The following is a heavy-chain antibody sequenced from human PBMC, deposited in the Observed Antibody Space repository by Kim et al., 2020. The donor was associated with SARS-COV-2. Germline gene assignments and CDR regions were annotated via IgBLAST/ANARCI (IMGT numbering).Heavy chain of an antibody. CDR3: ARDLTPDSYVGAFDI. V-gene: IGHV1-46*01. J-gene: IGHJ3*02. D-gene: IGHD2-15*01. Sequence: QKFQGRVTMTRDTSTSTVYMELSSLRSEDTAVDYCARDLTPDSYVGAFDIWGQGTMVTVSS.